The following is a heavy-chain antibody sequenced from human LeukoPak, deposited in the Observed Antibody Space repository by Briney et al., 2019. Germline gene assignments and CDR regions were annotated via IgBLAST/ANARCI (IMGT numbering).Heavy chain of an antibody. J-gene: IGHJ4*02. CDR3: AKDRVGWELLLDALDY. D-gene: IGHD1-26*01. CDR1: GFTFSSYA. CDR2: ISGSGGST. Sequence: GGSLRLSCAASGFTFSSYAMSWVRQAPGKGLEWVSAISGSGGSTYYADSVKGRFTISRDNSKNTLYLQMNSLRAEDTAVYYCAKDRVGWELLLDALDYWGQGTLVTVSS. V-gene: IGHV3-23*01.